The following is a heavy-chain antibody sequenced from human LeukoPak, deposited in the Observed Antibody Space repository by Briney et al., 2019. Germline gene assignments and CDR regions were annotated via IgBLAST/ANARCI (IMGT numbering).Heavy chain of an antibody. V-gene: IGHV4-34*01. CDR3: ARDSYYYDSSGYSIFGY. CDR1: GGSFSGYY. J-gene: IGHJ4*02. CDR2: INHSGGT. D-gene: IGHD3-22*01. Sequence: PSETLSLTCAVYGGSFSGYYWSWIRQPPGKGLEWIGEINHSGGTNYNPSLKSRVTISVDTSKNQFSLKLSSVTAADTAVYYCARDSYYYDSSGYSIFGYWGQGTLVTVSS.